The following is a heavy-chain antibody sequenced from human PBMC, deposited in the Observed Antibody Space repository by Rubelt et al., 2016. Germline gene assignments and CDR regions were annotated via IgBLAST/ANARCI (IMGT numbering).Heavy chain of an antibody. CDR1: GGSISSSSYY. D-gene: IGHD3-16*01. Sequence: QLQLQESGPGLVKPSETLSLTCTVSGGSISSSSYYWGWIRQPPGKGLEWIGEINHSGSTNYNPSLQSRVTISVDTSKNQCSRKLSLVTAADTAVYYGARGRLGYGMDVWGQGTTVTVSS. J-gene: IGHJ6*02. V-gene: IGHV4-39*07. CDR2: INHSGST. CDR3: ARGRLGYGMDV.